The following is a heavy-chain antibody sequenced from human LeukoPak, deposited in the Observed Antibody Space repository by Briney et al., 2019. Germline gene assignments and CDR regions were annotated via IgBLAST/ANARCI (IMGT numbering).Heavy chain of an antibody. D-gene: IGHD1-1*01. V-gene: IGHV4-38-2*01. CDR1: AYPISSGHY. Sequence: SETLSPTCAVSAYPISSGHYWGWIRQPPGKGLEWIGSMYHSGSTYFNPSLKSRVTISVDTPKNQFSLTLSSVTAADTAVYFCARVSGSGTALDAFDIWGQGTMVIVSS. CDR3: ARVSGSGTALDAFDI. CDR2: MYHSGST. J-gene: IGHJ3*02.